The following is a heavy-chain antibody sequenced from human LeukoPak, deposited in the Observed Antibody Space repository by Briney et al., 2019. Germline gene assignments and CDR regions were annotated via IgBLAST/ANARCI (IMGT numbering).Heavy chain of an antibody. D-gene: IGHD3-22*01. Sequence: PGGSLRLSCVASGFVFNNYGMAWVRQAPGKGLQWVATISGAGDASYYADSVKGRFTISRDNSRDNSKNILYLQMNSLRAEDTAVYYCAKDRSYYYDSSGPTGFDYWGQGTLVTVSS. J-gene: IGHJ4*02. CDR2: ISGAGDAS. CDR3: AKDRSYYYDSSGPTGFDY. V-gene: IGHV3-23*01. CDR1: GFVFNNYG.